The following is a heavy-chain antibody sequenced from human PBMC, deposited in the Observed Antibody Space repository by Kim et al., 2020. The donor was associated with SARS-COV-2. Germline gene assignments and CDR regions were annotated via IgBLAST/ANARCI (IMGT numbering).Heavy chain of an antibody. CDR3: AREASGGAK. CDR2: ISYDGKYI. V-gene: IGHV3-30*03. D-gene: IGHD2-21*01. Sequence: GGSLRLSCAASGFSLTSYAMHWVRQAPGKGLEWVAVISYDGKYIYYADPVKGRFTISRDLSKNTLFLQMNSLKIDDTAMYYCAREASGGAKWGHGTHVTV. CDR1: GFSLTSYA. J-gene: IGHJ4*03.